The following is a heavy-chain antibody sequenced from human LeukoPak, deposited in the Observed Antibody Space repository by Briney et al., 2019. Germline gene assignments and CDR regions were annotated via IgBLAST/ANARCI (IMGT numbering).Heavy chain of an antibody. J-gene: IGHJ6*03. CDR3: ARGYGGNGYYYYYMDV. Sequence: GSSVKVSCKASGGTFSSYAISWVRQAPGQGLEWMGGIIPIFGTANYAQKFQGGVTITTDESTSTAYMELSSLRSEDTAVYYCARGYGGNGYYYYYMDVWGKGTTVTVSS. CDR2: IIPIFGTA. CDR1: GGTFSSYA. D-gene: IGHD4-23*01. V-gene: IGHV1-69*05.